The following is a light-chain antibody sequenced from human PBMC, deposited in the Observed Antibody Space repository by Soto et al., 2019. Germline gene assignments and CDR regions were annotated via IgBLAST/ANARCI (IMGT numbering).Light chain of an antibody. CDR3: TSYTSSSTYV. V-gene: IGLV2-14*01. CDR2: EVS. J-gene: IGLJ1*01. CDR1: SSDIGGYNY. Sequence: QSALTQPASVSGSPGQSITISCTGTSSDIGGYNYVSWSQQHPGKAPKLMIYEVSNRPSGVSNRFSGSKSGNTASLTISGLQAEDEADYYCTSYTSSSTYVFGTGTKVNVL.